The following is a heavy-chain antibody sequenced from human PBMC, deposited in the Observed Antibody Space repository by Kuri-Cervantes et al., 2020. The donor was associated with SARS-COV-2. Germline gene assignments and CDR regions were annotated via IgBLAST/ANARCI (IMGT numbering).Heavy chain of an antibody. CDR2: ISSSGSTI. J-gene: IGHJ4*02. Sequence: GESLKISCAASGFTFSDYYMSWIRQAPGKGLEWVSYISSSGSTIYYADSVKGRFTISRDNAKNSLYLQMNSLRAEDTAVYYCAREATIFGVVNNDYWCQGTLVTVSS. CDR1: GFTFSDYY. CDR3: AREATIFGVVNNDY. V-gene: IGHV3-11*04. D-gene: IGHD3-3*01.